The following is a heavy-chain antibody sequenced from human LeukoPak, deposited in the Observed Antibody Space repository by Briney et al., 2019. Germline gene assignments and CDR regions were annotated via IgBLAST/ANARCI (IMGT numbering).Heavy chain of an antibody. D-gene: IGHD4-17*01. CDR1: GGSISSGSYY. CDR3: ARDDYGDYAGWFDP. J-gene: IGHJ5*02. V-gene: IGHV4-61*02. CDR2: IYTSGST. Sequence: SETLSLTCTVSGGSISSGSYYWSWIRQPAGKGLEWIVRIYTSGSTNYNPSLKSRVTISVDTSKNQFSLKLSSVTAADTAVYYCARDDYGDYAGWFDPWGQGTLVTVSS.